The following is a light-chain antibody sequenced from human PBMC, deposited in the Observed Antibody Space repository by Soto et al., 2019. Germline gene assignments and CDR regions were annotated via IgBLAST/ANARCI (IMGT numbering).Light chain of an antibody. Sequence: QCVLTQPPSVSGAPGQRVTISCTGSSSNIGAGYDVHWYQQLPGTAPKLLIYGNTHRPSGVPDRFSGSKSGTSASLAVTGLQAEDEADYYCQSYDSSLITSVLGGGTKLTVL. CDR2: GNT. CDR3: QSYDSSLITSV. J-gene: IGLJ2*01. CDR1: SSNIGAGYD. V-gene: IGLV1-40*01.